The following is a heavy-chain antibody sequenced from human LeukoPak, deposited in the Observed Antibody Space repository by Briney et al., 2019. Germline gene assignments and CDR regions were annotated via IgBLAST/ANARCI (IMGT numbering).Heavy chain of an antibody. V-gene: IGHV3-23*01. CDR2: ISGSGGST. D-gene: IGHD2-15*01. CDR1: GFTFISYA. Sequence: GGSLRLSCAASGFTFISYAMSWVRQAPGTGLEWVSAISGSGGSTYYADSVKGRFTITRDKSKNTLYLQMNSLRAEDTAVYYCAKDEAPRAARWKLSAKWLDPGGEGTQVTVSS. CDR3: AKDEAPRAARWKLSAKWLDP. J-gene: IGHJ5*02.